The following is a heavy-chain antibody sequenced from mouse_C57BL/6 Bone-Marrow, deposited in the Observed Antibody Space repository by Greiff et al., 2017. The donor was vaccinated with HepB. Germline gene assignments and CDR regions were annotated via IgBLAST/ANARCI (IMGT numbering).Heavy chain of an antibody. V-gene: IGHV1-82*01. CDR1: GYAFSSSW. CDR3: ARYGWAYFDY. Sequence: QVQLQQSGPELVKPGASVKISCKASGYAFSSSWMNWVKQRPGKGLEWIGRIYPGDGDTNYNGKFKGKATLTADKSSSTAYMQLSSLTSEDSAVYFCARYGWAYFDYWGQGTTLTVSS. D-gene: IGHD1-1*02. J-gene: IGHJ2*01. CDR2: IYPGDGDT.